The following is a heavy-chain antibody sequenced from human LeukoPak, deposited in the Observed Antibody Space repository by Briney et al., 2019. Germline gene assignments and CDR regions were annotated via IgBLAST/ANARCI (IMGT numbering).Heavy chain of an antibody. V-gene: IGHV4-59*01. J-gene: IGHJ6*02. CDR3: AREKGSGYGYGMDV. CDR2: IYYSGST. Sequence: PSETLSLTCTVSGGSISTFYWSWVRQPPGKGLEWIGWIYYSGSTKYSPSLKSRVTISLDTSKNQFSLQLSSVTAADTAVYYCAREKGSGYGYGMDVWGQGTTVTVSS. D-gene: IGHD5-12*01. CDR1: GGSISTFY.